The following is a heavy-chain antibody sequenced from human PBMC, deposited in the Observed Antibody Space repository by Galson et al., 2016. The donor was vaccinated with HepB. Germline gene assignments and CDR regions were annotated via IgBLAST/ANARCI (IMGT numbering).Heavy chain of an antibody. CDR1: GFRVSSHY. D-gene: IGHD3-16*01. V-gene: IGHV3-53*01. J-gene: IGHJ6*03. CDR2: LYSGGAT. Sequence: SLRLSCAASGFRVSSHYMTWVRQAPGKGLEWVSTLYSGGATFYADSVEGRLTVSRDKSKNTLFLHMNGLRAEDTAVYFCARSDYLWGTPDYIFYMDVWGKGTTLTVSS. CDR3: ARSDYLWGTPDYIFYMDV.